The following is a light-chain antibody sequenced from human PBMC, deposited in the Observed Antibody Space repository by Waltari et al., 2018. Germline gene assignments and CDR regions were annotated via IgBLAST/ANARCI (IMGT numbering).Light chain of an antibody. Sequence: QSALTQPASVSGSPGQSITISCTGTSSDVGTYNLVSWYQHHPGKAPRVMIYEGNKRPSGVSNRCSGSKSGNTASLTISGLQAEDEADYYGCSYAGSTSSVLFGGGTKLTVL. CDR1: SSDVGTYNL. V-gene: IGLV2-23*01. CDR2: EGN. CDR3: CSYAGSTSSVL. J-gene: IGLJ2*01.